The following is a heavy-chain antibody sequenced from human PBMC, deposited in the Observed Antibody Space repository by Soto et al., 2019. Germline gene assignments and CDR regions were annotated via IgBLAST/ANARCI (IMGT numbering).Heavy chain of an antibody. D-gene: IGHD6-6*01. Sequence: GGSLRLSCAASGFTFSSYAMHWVRQAPGKGLEWVAVISYDGSNKYYADSVKGRFTISRDNSKNTLYLQMNSLRAEDTAVYYCARDLFGYSSSPDAFDIWGQGTMVTVS. CDR2: ISYDGSNK. V-gene: IGHV3-30-3*01. CDR3: ARDLFGYSSSPDAFDI. CDR1: GFTFSSYA. J-gene: IGHJ3*02.